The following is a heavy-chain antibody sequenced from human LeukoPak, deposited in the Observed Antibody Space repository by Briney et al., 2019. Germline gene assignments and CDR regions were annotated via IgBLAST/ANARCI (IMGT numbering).Heavy chain of an antibody. Sequence: PSETLSLTCSVSGGSLNSYYWSWIRQPAGKGLEWIGRVSYSGSTYYNPSLKSRVTISVDTSKNQFSLKLSSVTAADTAVYYCAREYYSNYMDVWGKGTTVTDSS. J-gene: IGHJ6*03. D-gene: IGHD3-10*01. V-gene: IGHV4-4*07. CDR1: GGSLNSYY. CDR2: VSYSGST. CDR3: AREYYSNYMDV.